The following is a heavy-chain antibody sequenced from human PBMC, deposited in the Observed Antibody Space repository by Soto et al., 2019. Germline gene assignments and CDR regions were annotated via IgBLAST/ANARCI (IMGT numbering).Heavy chain of an antibody. V-gene: IGHV3-23*01. CDR2: ISGSGGST. J-gene: IGHJ4*02. CDR3: ARAGTDGLAF. D-gene: IGHD4-17*01. CDR1: GFTFSSCA. Sequence: PVGSLRLSCAASGFTFSSCAMSWGRQAPGKGLEWVSAISGSGGSTYYADSVKGRFTISRDNSKNTLYLQMNSLRAEDTAGDNCARAGTDGLAFCGQGSL.